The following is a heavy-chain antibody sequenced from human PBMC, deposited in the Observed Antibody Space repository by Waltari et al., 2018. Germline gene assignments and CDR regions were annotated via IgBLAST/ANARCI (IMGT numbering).Heavy chain of an antibody. D-gene: IGHD3-10*01. J-gene: IGHJ4*02. V-gene: IGHV3-23*01. CDR3: AKGQSQYGSGSWLDY. Sequence: EVQLLESGGGLVQPGGSLRLSCAASGFTFDNYAMTWVRQAPGKGLEWVSSISGNGATTYYADSVKGQFTVSRDSAKNTVFLQMNRLRVEDTAIYYCAKGQSQYGSGSWLDYWGQGTLVTVSS. CDR1: GFTFDNYA. CDR2: ISGNGATT.